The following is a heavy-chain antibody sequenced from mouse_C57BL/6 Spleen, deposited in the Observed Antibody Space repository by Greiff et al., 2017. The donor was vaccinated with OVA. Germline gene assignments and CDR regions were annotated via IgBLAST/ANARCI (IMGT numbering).Heavy chain of an antibody. CDR2: ISSDGSYT. CDR3: ARPPSMDY. J-gene: IGHJ4*01. CDR1: GFTFSSYG. Sequence: EVQGVESGGDLVKPGGSLKLSCAASGFTFSSYGMSWVRQTPDKRLEWVATISSDGSYTYYPDSVKGRFTISRDNAKNTLYLQMSSLKSEDTAMYYCARPPSMDYWGQGTSVTVSS. V-gene: IGHV5-6*01.